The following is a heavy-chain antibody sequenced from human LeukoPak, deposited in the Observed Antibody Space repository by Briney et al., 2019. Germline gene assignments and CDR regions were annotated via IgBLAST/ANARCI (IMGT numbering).Heavy chain of an antibody. CDR2: ITSSSTYI. Sequence: GGSLRLSCAASGFTFSNYNMNWVHQAPGKGLEWVSSITSSSTYIYYADSVKGRFTISRDNAKNSLYLQMNSLRAEDTAVYYCARDLRSSGYYAFDYWGQGTLVTVSS. CDR3: ARDLRSSGYYAFDY. D-gene: IGHD3-22*01. V-gene: IGHV3-21*01. CDR1: GFTFSNYN. J-gene: IGHJ4*02.